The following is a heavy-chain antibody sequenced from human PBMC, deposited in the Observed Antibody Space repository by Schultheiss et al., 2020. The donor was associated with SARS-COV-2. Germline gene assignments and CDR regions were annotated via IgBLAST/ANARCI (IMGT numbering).Heavy chain of an antibody. V-gene: IGHV4-4*07. Sequence: SETLSLTCTVSGGSISSYYWGWIRQPPGKGLEWIGSICTSGSTNYNPSLKSRVTISVDTSKNQFSLKLSSVTAADTAVYYCARFKSSGWYYFDYWGQGTLVTVSS. J-gene: IGHJ4*02. CDR2: ICTSGST. CDR3: ARFKSSGWYYFDY. CDR1: GGSISSYY. D-gene: IGHD6-19*01.